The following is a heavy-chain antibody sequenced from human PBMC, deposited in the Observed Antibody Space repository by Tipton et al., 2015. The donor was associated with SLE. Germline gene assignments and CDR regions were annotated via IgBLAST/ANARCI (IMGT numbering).Heavy chain of an antibody. J-gene: IGHJ2*01. D-gene: IGHD6-25*01. CDR2: INHSGST. CDR1: GGSFSGYY. Sequence: LRLSCAVYGGSFSGYYWSWIRQPPGKGLEWIGEINHSGSTNYNPSLKSRVTISLDTSKNQFSLKLSSVTAADKAVYYWARRRGGPWYVDLWGRGTLVTVSS. CDR3: ARRRGGPWYVDL. V-gene: IGHV4-34*01.